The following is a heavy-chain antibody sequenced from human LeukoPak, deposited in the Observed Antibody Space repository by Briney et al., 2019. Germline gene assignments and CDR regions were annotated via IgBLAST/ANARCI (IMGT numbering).Heavy chain of an antibody. V-gene: IGHV3-30*02. D-gene: IGHD3-22*01. J-gene: IGHJ6*03. CDR2: IRYDGSNK. CDR3: ARDRYYYDSSGYYYYYYYMDV. CDR1: GFTFSNYG. Sequence: GGSLRLSCAASGFTFSNYGMHWVRQAPGKGLEWVAFIRYDGSNKYYADSVKGRFTISRDISKNTLYLQMNSLRAEDTAVYYCARDRYYYDSSGYYYYYYYMDVWGKGTTVTISS.